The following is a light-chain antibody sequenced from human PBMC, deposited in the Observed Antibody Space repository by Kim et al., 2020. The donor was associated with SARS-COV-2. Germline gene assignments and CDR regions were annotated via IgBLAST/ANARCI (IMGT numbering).Light chain of an antibody. CDR3: QRYGSSPIT. Sequence: EIVLTQSPGTLSLSPGEGATLSCRASQSVSSSYLAWHQQKPGQAPRLLVYGASSRATGIPDRFSGSGSGTDFTLTISRLEPEDFALYYCQRYGSSPITFGQGTRLEIK. J-gene: IGKJ5*01. V-gene: IGKV3-20*01. CDR1: QSVSSSY. CDR2: GAS.